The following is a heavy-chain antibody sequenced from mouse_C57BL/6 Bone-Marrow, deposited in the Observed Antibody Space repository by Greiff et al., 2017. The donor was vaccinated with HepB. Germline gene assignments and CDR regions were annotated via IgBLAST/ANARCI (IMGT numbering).Heavy chain of an antibody. J-gene: IGHJ2*01. Sequence: EVQLVESGPGLVKPSQSLSLTCSVTGYSITSGYYWNWIRQFPGNKLEWMGYISYDGSNNYNPSLKNRISITRDTSKNQFFLKLNSVTTEDTATYYCARGDYYGSSYLFDYWGQGTTLTVSS. V-gene: IGHV3-6*01. CDR1: GYSITSGYY. CDR2: ISYDGSN. D-gene: IGHD1-1*01. CDR3: ARGDYYGSSYLFDY.